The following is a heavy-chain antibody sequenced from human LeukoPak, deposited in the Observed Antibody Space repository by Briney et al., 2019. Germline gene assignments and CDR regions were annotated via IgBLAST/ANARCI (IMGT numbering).Heavy chain of an antibody. CDR2: ISYDGSNK. Sequence: GRSLRLSCAASGFTFSSYAMHWVRQAPGKGLEWAAVISYDGSNKYYADSVKGRFTISRDNSKNTLYLQMNSLRAEDTAVYYCARDTDDEGDYWGQGTLVTVSS. V-gene: IGHV3-30*01. D-gene: IGHD4-17*01. CDR1: GFTFSSYA. J-gene: IGHJ4*02. CDR3: ARDTDDEGDY.